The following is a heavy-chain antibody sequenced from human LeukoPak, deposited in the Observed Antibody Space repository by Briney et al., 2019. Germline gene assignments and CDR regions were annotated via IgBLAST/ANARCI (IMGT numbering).Heavy chain of an antibody. CDR3: AKFGYGDYPYQGFDI. CDR2: ITSSSSNT. D-gene: IGHD4-17*01. J-gene: IGHJ3*02. V-gene: IGHV3-23*05. CDR1: GFTFSSYA. Sequence: GGSLRRSCAASGFTFSSYAMSWVRQAPGKGLEWVSAITSSSSNTYYADSVKGRFTISRDNSKNTLYLQMNNLRAEDTAVYHCAKFGYGDYPYQGFDIWGQGARVTVSS.